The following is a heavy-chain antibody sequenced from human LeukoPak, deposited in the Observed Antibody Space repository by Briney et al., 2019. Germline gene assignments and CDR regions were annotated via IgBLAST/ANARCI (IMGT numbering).Heavy chain of an antibody. D-gene: IGHD3-16*02. V-gene: IGHV3-30*03. CDR3: ATPRGSDHFFES. Sequence: GGSLRLSCAASGFTFRTYGMHWVRQAPGKGLEWVSFLSDDGNNKYYADSVKGRFTISRDTYKKTLYLQMNSLGDEDTAVYYCATPRGSDHFFESWGQGTLVIVST. J-gene: IGHJ4*02. CDR1: GFTFRTYG. CDR2: LSDDGNNK.